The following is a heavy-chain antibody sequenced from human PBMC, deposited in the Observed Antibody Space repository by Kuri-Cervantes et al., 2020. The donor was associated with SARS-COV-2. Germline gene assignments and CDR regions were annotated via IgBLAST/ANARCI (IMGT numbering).Heavy chain of an antibody. CDR3: ATAYRGYHYWYFDL. CDR1: GYTLTELS. D-gene: IGHD3-22*01. J-gene: IGHJ2*01. V-gene: IGHV1-24*01. Sequence: ASVKVSCKVSGYTLTELSMHWVRQAPGKGLEWMGGFDPEDGETIYAQKFQGRVTMTEDTSTDTAYMELSSLRSEDTAVYYCATAYRGYHYWYFDLWGRGTLVTSPQ. CDR2: FDPEDGET.